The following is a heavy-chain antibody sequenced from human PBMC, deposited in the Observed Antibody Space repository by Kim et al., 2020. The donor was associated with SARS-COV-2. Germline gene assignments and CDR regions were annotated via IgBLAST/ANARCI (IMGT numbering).Heavy chain of an antibody. D-gene: IGHD3-10*01. CDR2: INHSGST. CDR1: GGSFSGYY. J-gene: IGHJ6*02. Sequence: SETLSLTCAVYGGSFSGYYWSWIRQPPGKGLEWIGEINHSGSTNYNPSLKSRVTISVDTSKNQFSLKLSSVTAADTAVYYCARPSLYGSGSYYYYYYGMDVWGQGTTVTVSS. CDR3: ARPSLYGSGSYYYYYYGMDV. V-gene: IGHV4-34*01.